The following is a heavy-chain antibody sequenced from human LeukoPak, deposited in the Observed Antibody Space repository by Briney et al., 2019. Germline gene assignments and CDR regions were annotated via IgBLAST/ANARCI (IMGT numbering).Heavy chain of an antibody. V-gene: IGHV4-59*01. Sequence: SETLSLTCTVSGGSISSYYWSWIRQPPGKGLEWIGYIYHSGSTNYNPSLKSRVTISVDTSKNQFSLKLSSVTAADAAVYYCARGGSYGSYFDYWGQGTLVTVPS. J-gene: IGHJ4*02. CDR2: IYHSGST. CDR1: GGSISSYY. CDR3: ARGGSYGSYFDY. D-gene: IGHD3-10*01.